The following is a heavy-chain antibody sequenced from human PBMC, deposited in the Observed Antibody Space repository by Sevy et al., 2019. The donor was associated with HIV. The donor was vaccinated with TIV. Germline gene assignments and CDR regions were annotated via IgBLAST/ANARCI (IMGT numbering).Heavy chain of an antibody. Sequence: ASVKVSCKVSGYTLTKLPMHWVRQAPGKGPEWMGSFDPEDGETIYAQKLQGRVTLTEDTSTDTAYMELSSLRSEDTAVYYCATTKDYYDSSGCPFDDWGQGTLVTVSS. CDR1: GYTLTKLP. D-gene: IGHD3-22*01. V-gene: IGHV1-24*01. CDR2: FDPEDGET. CDR3: ATTKDYYDSSGCPFDD. J-gene: IGHJ4*02.